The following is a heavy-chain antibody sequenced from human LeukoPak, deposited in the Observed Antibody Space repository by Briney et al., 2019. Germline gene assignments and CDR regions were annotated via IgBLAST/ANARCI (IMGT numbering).Heavy chain of an antibody. CDR3: ARAPGEYSGYDRPFDY. Sequence: GASVKVSCKASGYTFTASYMNWVRQAPGQGLEWMGWINPNGGATHYAQKFLGRVTMTRDTSISTDYMELSSLRSDDTAVYYCARAPGEYSGYDRPFDYWGQGTLVTVSS. J-gene: IGHJ4*02. D-gene: IGHD5-12*01. CDR2: INPNGGAT. V-gene: IGHV1-2*02. CDR1: GYTFTASY.